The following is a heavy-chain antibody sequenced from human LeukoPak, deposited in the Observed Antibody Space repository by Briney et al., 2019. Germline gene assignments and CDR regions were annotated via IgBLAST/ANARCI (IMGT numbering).Heavy chain of an antibody. V-gene: IGHV4-4*07. CDR3: ARAAEYSSGWYLFDY. CDR1: GSSTSNYY. CDR2: IYTSGGT. Sequence: SETLSLTCTVSGSSTSNYYWTWIRQPAGKGLEWIGRIYTSGGTNYNPSLKTRVNMSVDTSKNQVSLKLSSVTAADTAMYYCARAAEYSSGWYLFDYWGQGILVTVSA. D-gene: IGHD6-19*01. J-gene: IGHJ4*02.